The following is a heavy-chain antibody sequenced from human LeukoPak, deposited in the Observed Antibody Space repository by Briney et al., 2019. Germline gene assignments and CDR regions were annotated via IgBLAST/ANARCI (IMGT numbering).Heavy chain of an antibody. CDR3: ARQIGIQLWSYFDY. Sequence: PSETLSLTCTVSGGSISSYYWSWIRQPPGKGLEWIGYIYYSGSTNYNPSLKSRVTISVDTSKNQFSLKLSSVTAADTAVYYCARQIGIQLWSYFDYWGQGTLVTVSS. D-gene: IGHD5-18*01. CDR2: IYYSGST. J-gene: IGHJ4*02. V-gene: IGHV4-59*08. CDR1: GGSISSYY.